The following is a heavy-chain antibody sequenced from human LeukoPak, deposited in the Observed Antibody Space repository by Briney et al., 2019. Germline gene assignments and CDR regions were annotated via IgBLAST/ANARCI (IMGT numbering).Heavy chain of an antibody. V-gene: IGHV1-69*04. CDR3: AGDLEGVTIFGVVPFFDY. CDR2: IIPIFGIA. CDR1: GGTFSSYA. J-gene: IGHJ4*02. Sequence: GASGKVSCKASGGTFSSYAISGVRQAPGQGLEWMGRIIPIFGIANDAHKFQGRVANTADKSTSTAYMELSSLRSEDTAVYYWAGDLEGVTIFGVVPFFDYWGQGTLVTVSS. D-gene: IGHD3-3*01.